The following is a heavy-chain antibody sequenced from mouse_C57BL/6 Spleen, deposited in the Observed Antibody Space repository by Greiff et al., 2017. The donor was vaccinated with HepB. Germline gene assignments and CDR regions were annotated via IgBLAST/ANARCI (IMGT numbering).Heavy chain of an antibody. CDR2: IWSGGST. V-gene: IGHV2-2*01. J-gene: IGHJ2*01. Sequence: QVQLQQSGPGLVQPSQSLSITCTVSGFSLTSYGVHWVRQSPGKGLEWLGVIWSGGSTDYNAAFISRLSISKDNSKSQVFFKMNSLQADDTAIYYCARNDYGYDDGMYYFDYWGQGTTLTVSS. CDR1: GFSLTSYG. D-gene: IGHD2-2*01. CDR3: ARNDYGYDDGMYYFDY.